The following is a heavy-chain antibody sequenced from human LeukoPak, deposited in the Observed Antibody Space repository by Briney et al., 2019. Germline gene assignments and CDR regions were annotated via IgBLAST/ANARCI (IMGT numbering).Heavy chain of an antibody. CDR1: GFTFSDYA. V-gene: IGHV3-23*01. CDR2: FKTNSGQV. D-gene: IGHD4-11*01. CDR3: ARSVPDYTRFDY. J-gene: IGHJ4*02. Sequence: GGFLRLSCVASGFTFSDYAMNWVRQAPGKGLEWVSTFKTNSGQVYHAESVRGRFTISRDNSKNTVYLQMSSLRAEDTALYYCARSVPDYTRFDYWGQRALVTVSP.